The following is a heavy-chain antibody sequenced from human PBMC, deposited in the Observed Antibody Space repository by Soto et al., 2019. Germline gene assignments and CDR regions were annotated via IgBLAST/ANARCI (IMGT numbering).Heavy chain of an antibody. Sequence: GEDLKISRKGSGYSFTSYWISWGRQMPGKGLEWMGRIDPSDSYTNYSPSFQGHVTISADKSISTAYLQWSSLKASDTAMYYCAMLTLTMLPLGAYWGQGTLVTVYS. CDR3: AMLTLTMLPLGAY. CDR1: GYSFTSYW. V-gene: IGHV5-10-1*01. CDR2: IDPSDSYT. J-gene: IGHJ4*02. D-gene: IGHD3-10*01.